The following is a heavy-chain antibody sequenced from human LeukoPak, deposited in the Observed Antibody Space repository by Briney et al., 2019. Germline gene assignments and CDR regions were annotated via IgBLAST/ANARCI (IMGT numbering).Heavy chain of an antibody. CDR3: ARSGYYYDSSGYYYNYFDY. J-gene: IGHJ4*02. V-gene: IGHV4-61*02. Sequence: SQTMSLTCTVSGGSISSGSYYWSRIRQPAGKGLEWIGRIYTSGSTNYNPSLKSRVTISVDTSKNQFSLKLSSVTAADTAVYYCARSGYYYDSSGYYYNYFDYWGQGTLVTVSS. CDR1: GGSISSGSYY. CDR2: IYTSGST. D-gene: IGHD3-22*01.